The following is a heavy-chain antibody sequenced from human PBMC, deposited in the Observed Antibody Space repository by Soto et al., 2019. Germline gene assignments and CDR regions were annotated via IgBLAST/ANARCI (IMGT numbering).Heavy chain of an antibody. V-gene: IGHV3-23*01. D-gene: IGHD5-18*01. CDR1: GFTFSSYA. CDR3: AKTGGYSYDLYFDY. Sequence: GGSLRLSCAASGFTFSSYAMSWVRKAPGKGLEWVSAISGSVGSTYYADSVKGRFTISRDNTKNTLFLQMNSLRAEDTAVYYCAKTGGYSYDLYFDYWGQGPLVTVSS. J-gene: IGHJ4*02. CDR2: ISGSVGST.